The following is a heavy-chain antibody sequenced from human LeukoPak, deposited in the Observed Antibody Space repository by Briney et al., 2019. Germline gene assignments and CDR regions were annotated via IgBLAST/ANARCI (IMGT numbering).Heavy chain of an antibody. J-gene: IGHJ4*02. Sequence: SETLSLTCTVSGGSISSGGYYWSWIRQHPGKGLEWIGYIYYSGSTYYNPSLKSRVTISVDTSKNQFSLKLSSVTAADTAVYHCARAGLERLSDYWGQGTLVTVSS. V-gene: IGHV4-31*03. CDR2: IYYSGST. D-gene: IGHD1-1*01. CDR1: GGSISSGGYY. CDR3: ARAGLERLSDY.